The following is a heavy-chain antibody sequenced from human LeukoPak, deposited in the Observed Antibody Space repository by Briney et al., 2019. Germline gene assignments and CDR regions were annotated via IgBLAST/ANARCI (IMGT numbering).Heavy chain of an antibody. CDR2: IYHSGTT. Sequence: ASETLSLTCTVSGYSISSGYYWAWIRQPPGKGLEWIGSIYHSGTTYYNPSLKSRVTISVGTSKNQLSLKLNSVTAADTAVYYCARDDSGSGSPFDYWGQGTLVTVSS. V-gene: IGHV4-38-2*02. CDR3: ARDDSGSGSPFDY. J-gene: IGHJ4*02. CDR1: GYSISSGYY. D-gene: IGHD3-22*01.